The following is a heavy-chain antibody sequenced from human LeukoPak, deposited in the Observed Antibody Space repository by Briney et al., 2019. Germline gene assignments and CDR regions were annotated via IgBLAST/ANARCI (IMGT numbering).Heavy chain of an antibody. Sequence: GGSLRPSCAASGFTFSIYAMSWVRQTPGKGLEWVSGITGSGGSTYYADSVKGRFTISRDNSKNTLYLQMNSPRAEDTAVYYCAKAGGSSGPFDYWGQGTLVTVSS. V-gene: IGHV3-23*01. CDR2: ITGSGGST. CDR3: AKAGGSSGPFDY. J-gene: IGHJ4*02. CDR1: GFTFSIYA. D-gene: IGHD3-16*01.